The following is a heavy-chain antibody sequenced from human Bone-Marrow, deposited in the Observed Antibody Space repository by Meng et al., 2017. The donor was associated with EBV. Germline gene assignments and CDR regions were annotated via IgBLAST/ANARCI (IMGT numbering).Heavy chain of an antibody. J-gene: IGHJ4*02. V-gene: IGHV4-34*01. CDR3: ARGRGYSSPNFDY. Sequence: QVQLKQWAAGLLKPSETLSLTCAVYGGSFSGYYWSWIRQPPGKGLEWIGEINHSGSTNYNPSLKSRVTISVDTSKNQFSLKLSSVTAADTAVYYCARGRGYSSPNFDYWGQGTLVTVSS. D-gene: IGHD6-13*01. CDR1: GGSFSGYY. CDR2: INHSGST.